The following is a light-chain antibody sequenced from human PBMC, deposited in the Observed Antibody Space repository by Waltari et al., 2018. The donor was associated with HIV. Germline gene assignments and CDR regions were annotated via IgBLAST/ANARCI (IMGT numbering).Light chain of an antibody. V-gene: IGKV1-39*01. CDR3: QQSYITPLT. J-gene: IGKJ4*01. CDR2: AAS. CDR1: QSMSTY. Sequence: DIQMNQSPSSLSASVGDRVTITCRASQSMSTYLNWYQQKPGKAPKVLIYAASSLQSGVPSRFSGSGSGTDFTLTISSLQPEDFATYYCQQSYITPLTFGGGTKVEI.